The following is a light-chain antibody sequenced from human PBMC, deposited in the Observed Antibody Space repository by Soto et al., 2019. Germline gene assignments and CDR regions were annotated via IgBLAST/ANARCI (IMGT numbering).Light chain of an antibody. J-gene: IGKJ1*01. CDR3: QQYNDWLWT. CDR1: QSVTYN. V-gene: IGKV3-15*01. Sequence: TQSPATLSASPGERVTLSCRATQSVTYNLAWYQQKPGQAPRLLIYGASTRPTGIPARFSGRGSGTEFTLTITSLQSEDFAVYYCQQYNDWLWTFGQVTKVDIK. CDR2: GAS.